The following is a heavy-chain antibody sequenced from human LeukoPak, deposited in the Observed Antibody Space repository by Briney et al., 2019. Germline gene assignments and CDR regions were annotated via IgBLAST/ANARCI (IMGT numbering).Heavy chain of an antibody. J-gene: IGHJ4*02. CDR2: IYYSGST. V-gene: IGHV4-34*11. CDR3: ARFMNLVGETHLDY. Sequence: SETLSLTCAVYGGSFSGYYWSWIRQPPGKGLEWIGYIYYSGSTSYNPSLKSRVTISIDTSKNQFSLNLSSVTAADTAVYFCARFMNLVGETHLDYWGRGTLVTVSS. CDR1: GGSFSGYY. D-gene: IGHD1-26*01.